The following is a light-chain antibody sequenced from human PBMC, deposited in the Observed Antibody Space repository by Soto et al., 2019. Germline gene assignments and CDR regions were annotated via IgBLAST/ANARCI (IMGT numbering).Light chain of an antibody. V-gene: IGLV1-44*01. CDR3: AAWHDSLNGPSSV. CDR1: SSNIGSNT. Sequence: QSVLTQPPSASGTPGQRVTISCSGSSSNIGSNTVNWYQQLPGTAPKLLIYSNNPRPSGGPDRFSGSKSGTSASLAISGLQSEDEAEYYCAAWHDSLNGPSSVFGTATKVTVL. CDR2: SNN. J-gene: IGLJ1*01.